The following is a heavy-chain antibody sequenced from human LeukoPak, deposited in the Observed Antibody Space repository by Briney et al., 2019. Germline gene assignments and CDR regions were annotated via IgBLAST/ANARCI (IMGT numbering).Heavy chain of an antibody. CDR3: ARDPSKQWRGYFQH. J-gene: IGHJ1*01. CDR2: INPNSGGT. D-gene: IGHD6-19*01. V-gene: IGHV1-2*02. Sequence: ASVTVSCKASGYTFTGYYMHWVRQAPGQGLEWMGWINPNSGGTNYAQKFQGRVTMTRDTSISTAYMELSRLRSDDTAVYYCARDPSKQWRGYFQHWGQGTLVTVSS. CDR1: GYTFTGYY.